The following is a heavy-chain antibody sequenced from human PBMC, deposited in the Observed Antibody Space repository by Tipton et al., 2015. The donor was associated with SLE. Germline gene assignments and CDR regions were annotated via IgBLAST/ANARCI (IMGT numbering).Heavy chain of an antibody. CDR1: GGSISSGHYY. CDR2: IYSSGST. D-gene: IGHD3-22*01. V-gene: IGHV4-31*03. J-gene: IGHJ2*01. Sequence: TLSLTCTVSGGSISSGHYYWSWIRQHPGKGLEWIGYIYSSGSTYYNPSLKSRINISVDTSKNQFSLQLSSVTAADTAVYYCARVEGSGYRYWYFDLWGRGTLVTASS. CDR3: ARVEGSGYRYWYFDL.